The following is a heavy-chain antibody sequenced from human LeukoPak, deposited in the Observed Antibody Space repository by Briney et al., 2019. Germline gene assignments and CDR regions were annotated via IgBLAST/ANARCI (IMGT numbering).Heavy chain of an antibody. J-gene: IGHJ6*03. V-gene: IGHV1-18*01. Sequence: ASVKVSCKASGYTFTSYGISWVRQAPGQGLEWMGWISAYNGNTNYAQKLQGRVTMTTDTSTSTAYMELRSLRSDDTAVYSCARDVQVGASGLYYYYYMDVWGKGTTVTVSS. CDR2: ISAYNGNT. CDR1: GYTFTSYG. CDR3: ARDVQVGASGLYYYYYMDV. D-gene: IGHD1-26*01.